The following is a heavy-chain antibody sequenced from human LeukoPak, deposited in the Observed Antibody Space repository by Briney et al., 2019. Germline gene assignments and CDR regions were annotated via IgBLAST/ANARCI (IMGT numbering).Heavy chain of an antibody. Sequence: GGSLRLSCVAFGFIFTDHWMSWVRQAPGKGLEWVANIKEDESAKFYADSVRGRFTISRDNAKNSLYLQMNNLRVEDTAVYYCARAVDVADYWGRGTLVTVSS. CDR3: ARAVDVADY. CDR2: IKEDESAK. J-gene: IGHJ4*02. D-gene: IGHD3-16*01. V-gene: IGHV3-7*01. CDR1: GFIFTDHW.